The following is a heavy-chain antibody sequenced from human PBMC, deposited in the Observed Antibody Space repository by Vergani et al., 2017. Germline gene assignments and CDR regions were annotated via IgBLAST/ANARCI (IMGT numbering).Heavy chain of an antibody. J-gene: IGHJ4*02. Sequence: EVQLVESGGTLVQPGGSLRLSCVASGFTFRNHWMSWVRQAPGKGLEWVANIKQDGSDKFYADSVKGRFTISRDNAKNSVYLQMNSLGAEDTAVYYCTRDERGKYYWGQGTLVTVSS. V-gene: IGHV3-7*01. CDR1: GFTFRNHW. CDR2: IKQDGSDK. CDR3: TRDERGKYY.